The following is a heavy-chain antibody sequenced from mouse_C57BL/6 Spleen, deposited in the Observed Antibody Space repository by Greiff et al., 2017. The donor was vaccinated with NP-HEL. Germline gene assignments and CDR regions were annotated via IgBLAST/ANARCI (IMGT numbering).Heavy chain of an antibody. V-gene: IGHV1-82*01. CDR2: IYPGDGDT. CDR1: GYAFSSSW. Sequence: QVQLQQSGPELVKPGASVKISCKASGYAFSSSWMNWVKQRPGKGLEWIGRIYPGDGDTNYNGKFKGKATLTADKSSSTAYMQLSSLTSEDSAVYFCAKEPYYYGSSYGYFDVWGTGTTVTVSS. D-gene: IGHD1-1*01. J-gene: IGHJ1*03. CDR3: AKEPYYYGSSYGYFDV.